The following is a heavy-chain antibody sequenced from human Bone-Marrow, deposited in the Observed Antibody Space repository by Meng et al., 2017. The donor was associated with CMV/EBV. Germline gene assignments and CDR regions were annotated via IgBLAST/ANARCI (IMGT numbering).Heavy chain of an antibody. CDR1: GFTFSSYE. CDR3: ARGGIAARIRGSWFDP. Sequence: GGSLRLSCAASGFTFSSYEMNWVRQAPGKGLEWVSYISSSGSTIYYADSVKGRFTISRDNAKNSLYLQMNSLRAEDTAVYYCARGGIAARIRGSWFDPWGQGTLVTVSS. CDR2: ISSSGSTI. V-gene: IGHV3-48*03. D-gene: IGHD6-6*01. J-gene: IGHJ5*02.